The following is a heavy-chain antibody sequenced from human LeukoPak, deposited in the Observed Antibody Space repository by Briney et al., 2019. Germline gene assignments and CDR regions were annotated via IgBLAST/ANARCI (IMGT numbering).Heavy chain of an antibody. D-gene: IGHD3-10*01. J-gene: IGHJ4*02. CDR3: ARDRVSGSGSIDY. CDR2: ISSRAGTI. V-gene: IGHV3-48*03. CDR1: GFTFSTYE. Sequence: PGGSLRLSCSGSGFTFSTYEMNWVRQAPGKGLDWVSSISSRAGTIYYADSVKGRFSISRDNAKNSLYLQMNSLRVEDTAVYYCARDRVSGSGSIDYWGQGTLVTVSS.